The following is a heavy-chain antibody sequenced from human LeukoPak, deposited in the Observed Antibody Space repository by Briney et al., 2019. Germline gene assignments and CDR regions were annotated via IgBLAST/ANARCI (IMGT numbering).Heavy chain of an antibody. CDR3: ARTVEMATIVGYFDY. Sequence: GGSLRLSXTGSGYSFASYWIGWVRQMAGKGLEWLGIIYPGDSDTRYRPSLQGQVTISTDKSISTAYLQWSSLKASDTAMYYCARTVEMATIVGYFDYWGQGTLVTVSS. J-gene: IGHJ4*02. CDR1: GYSFASYW. CDR2: IYPGDSDT. V-gene: IGHV5-51*01. D-gene: IGHD5-24*01.